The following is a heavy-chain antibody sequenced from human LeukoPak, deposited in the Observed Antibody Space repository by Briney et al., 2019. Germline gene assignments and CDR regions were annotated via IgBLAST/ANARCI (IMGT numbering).Heavy chain of an antibody. CDR2: IKQDGSEK. D-gene: IGHD6-13*01. V-gene: IGHV3-7*03. CDR3: ARVRRIAAAGEGLS. CDR1: GFTFSSYW. Sequence: GGSLRLSCAASGFTFSSYWMSWVRQAPGKGLEWVANIKQDGSEKYYVDSVKVRFTISRDNAKNSLYLQMNSLRAEDTAVYYCARVRRIAAAGEGLSWGQGTLVTVSS. J-gene: IGHJ5*02.